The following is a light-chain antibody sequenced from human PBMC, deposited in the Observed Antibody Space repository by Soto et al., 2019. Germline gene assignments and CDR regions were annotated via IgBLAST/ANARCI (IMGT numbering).Light chain of an antibody. Sequence: QSVLTQPASVSLSPGQSITISCTGTSSDVGDYNYVSWYQQHPGKAPKLMIYEVSNRPSGVSNRFSGSKSGNTASLTISGLQAEDEADYYCSSYTSSSTLIFGTGTKVTVL. J-gene: IGLJ1*01. CDR2: EVS. V-gene: IGLV2-14*01. CDR1: SSDVGDYNY. CDR3: SSYTSSSTLI.